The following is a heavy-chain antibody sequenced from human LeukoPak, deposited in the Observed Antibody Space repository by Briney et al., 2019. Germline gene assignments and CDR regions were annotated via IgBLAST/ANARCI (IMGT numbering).Heavy chain of an antibody. CDR2: ISAYNGKT. V-gene: IGHV1-18*01. D-gene: IGHD3-10*01. J-gene: IGHJ3*02. CDR3: ARDRRPSYYGSGSYYIGPEGAFDI. Sequence: GASVKVSCKASGYTFTSYGISWVRQAPGQGLEWMGWISAYNGKTNYAQKLQGRVTMTTDTSTSTAYMELRSLRSDDTAVYYCARDRRPSYYGSGSYYIGPEGAFDIWGQGTMVTVSS. CDR1: GYTFTSYG.